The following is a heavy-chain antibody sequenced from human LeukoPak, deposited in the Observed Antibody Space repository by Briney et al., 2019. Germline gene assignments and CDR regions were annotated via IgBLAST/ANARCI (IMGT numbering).Heavy chain of an antibody. D-gene: IGHD3-22*01. CDR1: GFTFSSYA. CDR2: IIDNGYIT. Sequence: GGSLRLSCAASGFTFSSYAMSWVRQAPGKGLEWVSGIIDNGYITYYANSVRGRFTISRDNSKNTLFLQMNSLRAEDTAVYYCAKDLPAPYDSSGYMFSFDYWGQGTLVTVSS. V-gene: IGHV3-23*01. CDR3: AKDLPAPYDSSGYMFSFDY. J-gene: IGHJ4*02.